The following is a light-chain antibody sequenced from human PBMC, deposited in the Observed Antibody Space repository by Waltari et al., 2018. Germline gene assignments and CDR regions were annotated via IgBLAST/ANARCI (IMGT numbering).Light chain of an antibody. J-gene: IGKJ4*01. CDR1: QSVNEY. Sequence: EIVLTQSPATLSLSPGERATLSCRASQSVNEYLAWYQQIPGQAPRLLIYDASNRATGIPARFSGSWSGTDFTFTIRRLEPEDFAIYYCHVRSNWPPVTFGGGTKVEIK. CDR2: DAS. CDR3: HVRSNWPPVT. V-gene: IGKV3-11*01.